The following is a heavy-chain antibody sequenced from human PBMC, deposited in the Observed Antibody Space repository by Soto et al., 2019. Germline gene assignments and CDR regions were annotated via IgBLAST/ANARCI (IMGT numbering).Heavy chain of an antibody. CDR3: AAVDLHLYYYYGMDV. V-gene: IGHV1-58*01. CDR2: IVVGSGNT. CDR1: GFTFTSSA. Sequence: ASVKVSCKASGFTFTSSAVQWVRQARGQRLEWIGWIVVGSGNTNYAQKFQERVTITRDMSTSTAYMELSSLRSEDTAVYYCAAVDLHLYYYYGMDVWGQGTTVTSP. J-gene: IGHJ6*02.